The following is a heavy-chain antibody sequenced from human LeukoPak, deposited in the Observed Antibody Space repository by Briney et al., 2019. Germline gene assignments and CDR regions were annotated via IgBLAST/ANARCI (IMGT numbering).Heavy chain of an antibody. D-gene: IGHD2/OR15-2a*01. J-gene: IGHJ4*02. Sequence: PGGSLRLSCAASGFTFSNYWMHWVRQTPGKGLAWVSRINSDGSSTSYADSVKGRFTISRDNAKNTLYLQMSSLRAEDTAVYYCARLSPSVGIDYWGQGTLVTVSS. CDR1: GFTFSNYW. CDR2: INSDGSST. CDR3: ARLSPSVGIDY. V-gene: IGHV3-74*01.